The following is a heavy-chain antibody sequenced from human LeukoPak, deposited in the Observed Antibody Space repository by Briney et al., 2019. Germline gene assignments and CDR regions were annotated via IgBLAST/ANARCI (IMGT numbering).Heavy chain of an antibody. D-gene: IGHD5-12*01. J-gene: IGHJ4*02. CDR1: GFTFSSYW. V-gene: IGHV3-74*01. Sequence: GGSLRLSCAASGFTFSSYWMHWVRQPPGKGLVWVSRINSDGTYTSYADSVKGRFTISRDNAKNTLYLQMNSLRAEDTAVYYCAARCSGYVADWGQGTLVTVSS. CDR3: AARCSGYVAD. CDR2: INSDGTYT.